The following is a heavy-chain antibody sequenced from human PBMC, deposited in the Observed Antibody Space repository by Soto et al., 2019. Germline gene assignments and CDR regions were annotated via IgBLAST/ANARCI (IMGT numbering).Heavy chain of an antibody. Sequence: GGSLRLSCAASGFTFSSYSMNWVRQAPGKGLEWVSYISSSSSTIYYAAPVKDRFTISRDDSQNTLYLQMNSLKTEDTAVYYCSHGYYQYFESWGQGTLVTVSS. CDR3: SHGYYQYFES. CDR1: GFTFSSYS. V-gene: IGHV3-48*04. D-gene: IGHD5-18*01. J-gene: IGHJ4*02. CDR2: ISSSSSTI.